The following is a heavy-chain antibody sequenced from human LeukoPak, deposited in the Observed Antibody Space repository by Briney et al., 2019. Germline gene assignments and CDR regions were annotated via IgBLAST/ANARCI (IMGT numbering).Heavy chain of an antibody. Sequence: GASVKVSCKASGYTFTSYDINWVRQATGQGLEWMGWMNPNSGNTGYAQKLQGRATMTRNTSISTAYMELSSLRSEDTAVYYCARSITGTGSNGNSNYWGQGTLVTVSS. CDR3: ARSITGTGSNGNSNY. CDR1: GYTFTSYD. J-gene: IGHJ4*02. V-gene: IGHV1-8*01. D-gene: IGHD1-20*01. CDR2: MNPNSGNT.